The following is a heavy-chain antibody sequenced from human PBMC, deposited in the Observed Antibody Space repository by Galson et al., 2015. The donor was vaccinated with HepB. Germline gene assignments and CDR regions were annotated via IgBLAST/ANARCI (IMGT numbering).Heavy chain of an antibody. D-gene: IGHD5-12*01. CDR2: IIPILGIA. J-gene: IGHJ5*02. V-gene: IGHV1-69*04. CDR3: ARDLVATTYLGNWFDP. CDR1: GGTFSSYT. Sequence: SVKVSCKASGGTFSSYTISWVRQAPGQGLEWMGRIIPILGIANYAQKFQGRVTITADKSTSTAYMELSSLRSEDTAVYYCARDLVATTYLGNWFDPWGQGTLVTVSS.